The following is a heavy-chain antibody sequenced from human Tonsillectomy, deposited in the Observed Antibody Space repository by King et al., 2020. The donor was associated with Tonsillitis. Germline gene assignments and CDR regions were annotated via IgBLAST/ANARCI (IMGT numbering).Heavy chain of an antibody. J-gene: IGHJ4*02. CDR3: ARDLVGYCSSTSCHHFDY. Sequence: VLLVESGGGVVQPGRSLRLSCAASGFTFSSYGMHWVRQAPGKGLEWVAVIWYDGSNKYYADSVKGRFTISRDNSKNTLYLQMNSLRAEDTAVYYCARDLVGYCSSTSCHHFDYWGQGTLVTVSS. CDR2: IWYDGSNK. D-gene: IGHD2-2*01. V-gene: IGHV3-33*01. CDR1: GFTFSSYG.